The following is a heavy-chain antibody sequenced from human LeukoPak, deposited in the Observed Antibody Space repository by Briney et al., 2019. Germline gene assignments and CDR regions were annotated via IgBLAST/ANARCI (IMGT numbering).Heavy chain of an antibody. CDR3: ARANWNEYYYMDV. Sequence: SETLSLTCTVSGGSISSSSYYWGWIRQPPGKGLEWIGSIYYSGSTYHNPSLKSRVTISVDTSNNQFSLKLSSVTAADTAVYYCARANWNEYYYMDVWGKGTTVTVSS. V-gene: IGHV4-39*07. CDR1: GGSISSSSYY. D-gene: IGHD1-1*01. CDR2: IYYSGST. J-gene: IGHJ6*03.